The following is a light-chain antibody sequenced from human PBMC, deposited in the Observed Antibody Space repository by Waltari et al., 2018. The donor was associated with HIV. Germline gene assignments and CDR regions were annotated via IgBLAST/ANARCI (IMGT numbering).Light chain of an antibody. J-gene: IGKJ4*01. Sequence: EIVLTQSPATLSLSPGERVTLSCRASRSVNTYLAWYQQKRGQAPRLLIYDASNRASGVPARFSGSGSGTDFTLTIASLEPEDFAVYYCQQRLSSPLTFGGGTKVEI. CDR3: QQRLSSPLT. CDR2: DAS. CDR1: RSVNTY. V-gene: IGKV3-11*01.